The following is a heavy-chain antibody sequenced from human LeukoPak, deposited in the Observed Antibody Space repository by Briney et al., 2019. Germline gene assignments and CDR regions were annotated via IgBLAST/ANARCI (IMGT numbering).Heavy chain of an antibody. CDR1: GFTFNTYG. CDR3: ARPMNEYDSSGFFHY. J-gene: IGHJ4*02. CDR2: IRYDGSNE. V-gene: IGHV3-30*02. D-gene: IGHD3-22*01. Sequence: GGSLRLSCAASGFTFNTYGMHWVRQAPGKGLEWVSFIRYDGSNEYYADSVKGRFTISRDNSKNTLHLQMNSLRVEDTAVYYCARPMNEYDSSGFFHYWGQGTLVTVSS.